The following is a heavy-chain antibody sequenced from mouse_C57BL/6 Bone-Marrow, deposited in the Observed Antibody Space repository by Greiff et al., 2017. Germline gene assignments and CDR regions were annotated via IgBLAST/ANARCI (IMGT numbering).Heavy chain of an antibody. V-gene: IGHV4-1*01. CDR3: AREGSNYDYYAMDY. CDR1: GVDFSRYW. Sequence: GVDFSRYWMSWVRRAPGKGLEWIGEINPDSSTINYAPSLKDKFIISRDNAKNTLYLQMSKVRSEDTALYYCAREGSNYDYYAMDYWGQGTSVTVSS. J-gene: IGHJ4*01. CDR2: INPDSSTI. D-gene: IGHD2-5*01.